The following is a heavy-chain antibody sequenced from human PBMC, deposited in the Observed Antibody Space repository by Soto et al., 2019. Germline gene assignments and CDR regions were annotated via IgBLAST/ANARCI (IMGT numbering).Heavy chain of an antibody. D-gene: IGHD5-12*01. CDR1: GGLISKYS. J-gene: IGHJ4*01. CDR2: VLPISGST. Sequence: QVQLVQSGAEVRKPGSSVRVSCKTSGGLISKYSFNWVRQAPGQGLEWMGGVLPISGSTDYAQKFQGILTITADRSTSTVYMELSRLSSDDTANYYCATIRVRGGPLRFEDGGQGMLISVSS. CDR3: ATIRVRGGPLRFED. V-gene: IGHV1-69*06.